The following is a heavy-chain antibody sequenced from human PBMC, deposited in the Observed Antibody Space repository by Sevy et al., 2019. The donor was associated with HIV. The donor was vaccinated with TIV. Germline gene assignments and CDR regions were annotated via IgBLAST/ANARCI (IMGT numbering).Heavy chain of an antibody. CDR1: GFIFGDYD. D-gene: IGHD3-16*01. V-gene: IGHV3-30*03. Sequence: GGSLRLSCTVSGFIFGDYDMHWVRQAPGKGLEWVSLILDRGDQTFYGESVKGRSTISRDNAKNSLYLQMSRPRHEDTAVYYCVAEPPSGGHGNYHYGLDLWGQGTTVTVSS. J-gene: IGHJ6*02. CDR3: VAEPPSGGHGNYHYGLDL. CDR2: ILDRGDQT.